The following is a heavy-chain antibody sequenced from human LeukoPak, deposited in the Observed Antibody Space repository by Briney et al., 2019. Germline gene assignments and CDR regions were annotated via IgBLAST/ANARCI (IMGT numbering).Heavy chain of an antibody. D-gene: IGHD3-10*01. CDR3: ARVFSVPLRAPCDL. V-gene: IGHV4-59*01. Sequence: SESLSLTSTDPGGSISSYYWSSIRQPPGKGLEWVGYIFYSGSTNYNPSLKCRVNISVDTSKNQFSLKLKCTTAADRARSYFARVFSVPLRAPCDLWGQRTRVTVSS. CDR2: IFYSGST. J-gene: IGHJ5*02. CDR1: GGSISSYY.